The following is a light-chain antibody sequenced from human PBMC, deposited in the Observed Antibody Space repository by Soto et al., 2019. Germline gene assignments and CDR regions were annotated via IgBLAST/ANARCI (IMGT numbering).Light chain of an antibody. Sequence: ESVLTQSPATLSLSLGERATLSXRASHSVRNYLSWYQQRPGXXARLLXXXXSTSXXXFPXRFSGRGSETDLTLTITSLEPEDFAVYYCQQRNNWPPITFGQGTRREIK. CDR3: QQRNNWPPIT. J-gene: IGKJ5*01. CDR2: XXS. V-gene: IGKV3-11*01. CDR1: HSVRNY.